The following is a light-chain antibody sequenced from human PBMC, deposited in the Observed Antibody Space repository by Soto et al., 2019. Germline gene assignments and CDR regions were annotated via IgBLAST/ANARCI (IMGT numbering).Light chain of an antibody. J-gene: IGLJ2*01. CDR1: SSNIGAGYD. CDR2: ADN. CDR3: QSYDTSLSGVI. Sequence: QSVLTQTPSVSGAPGQKITMSCTGSSSNIGAGYDVHWYQQVPGAAPRLLIHADNNRPSGVPDRFSASKSGTSASLAITGLQGEDEANYYCQSYDTSLSGVIFGAGTKVTVL. V-gene: IGLV1-40*01.